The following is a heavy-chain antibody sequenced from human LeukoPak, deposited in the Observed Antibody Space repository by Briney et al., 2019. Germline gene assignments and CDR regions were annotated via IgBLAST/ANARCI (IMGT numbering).Heavy chain of an antibody. CDR3: AKLPSWGSYLRSDY. CDR2: IWYDGSNK. CDR1: GFTFSSYG. Sequence: GGSLRLSCAASGFTFSSYGMHWVRKAPGKGLEWVAVIWYDGSNKYYADSVKGRFTISRDNSKNTLYLQMNSLRAEDTAVYYCAKLPSWGSYLRSDYWGQGTLVTVSS. J-gene: IGHJ4*02. V-gene: IGHV3-33*06. D-gene: IGHD3-16*01.